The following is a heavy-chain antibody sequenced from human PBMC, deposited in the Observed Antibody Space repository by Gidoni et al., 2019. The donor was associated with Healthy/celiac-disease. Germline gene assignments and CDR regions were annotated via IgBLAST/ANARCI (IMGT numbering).Heavy chain of an antibody. CDR2: INSDGSST. CDR1: GSTVSSYW. D-gene: IGHD6-13*01. CDR3: ARDHLWAAAEELYYYYYMDV. Sequence: EVQLVEAVGGLVQPGGSLRLSCAASGSTVSSYWMHWVHQAPGKGLVWVSRINSDGSSTSYADSVKGRFTISRDNAKNTLYLQMNSLRAEDTAVYYCARDHLWAAAEELYYYYYMDVWGKGTTVTVSS. J-gene: IGHJ6*03. V-gene: IGHV3-74*01.